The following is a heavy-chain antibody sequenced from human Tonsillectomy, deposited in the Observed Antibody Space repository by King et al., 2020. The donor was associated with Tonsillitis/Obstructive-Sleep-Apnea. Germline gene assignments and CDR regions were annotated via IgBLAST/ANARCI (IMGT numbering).Heavy chain of an antibody. CDR1: GFTFSSYW. J-gene: IGHJ4*02. Sequence: VQLVESGGGLVQPGGSLRLSCAASGFTFSSYWMSWVRQAPGKGLEWVANIKQDGSEKYYGNSVKGRFTISRDNAKNSVFLQMNSLRAEDTAVYYCARGYYDFWSSSARDGFDYWGQGTLVTVSS. D-gene: IGHD3-3*01. CDR3: ARGYYDFWSSSARDGFDY. CDR2: IKQDGSEK. V-gene: IGHV3-7*04.